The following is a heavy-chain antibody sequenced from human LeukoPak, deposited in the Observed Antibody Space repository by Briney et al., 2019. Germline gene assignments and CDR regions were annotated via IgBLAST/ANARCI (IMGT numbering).Heavy chain of an antibody. Sequence: GASVKVSCKASGYTFTSYDINWVRQATGQGLEWMGWMNPNSGNTGYAQKFQGRVTMTSDMSTSTVYMELSSLRSEDTAVYYCARSSGYYSSLFYMHVWGKGTTVTVSS. CDR3: ARSSGYYSSLFYMHV. CDR2: MNPNSGNT. J-gene: IGHJ6*03. D-gene: IGHD3-22*01. V-gene: IGHV1-8*01. CDR1: GYTFTSYD.